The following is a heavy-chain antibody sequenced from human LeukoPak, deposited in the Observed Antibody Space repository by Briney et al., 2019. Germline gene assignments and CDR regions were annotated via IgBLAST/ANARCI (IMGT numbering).Heavy chain of an antibody. CDR2: IKQDGSEK. V-gene: IGHV3-7*01. J-gene: IGHJ4*02. CDR1: GFTFSSYS. D-gene: IGHD3-9*01. Sequence: GGSLRLSCAASGFTFSSYSMNWVRQAPGKGLEWVANIKQDGSEKYYVDSVKGRFTISRDNAKNSLYLQMNSLRAEDTAVYYCARGYYDILTGYSDYWGQGTLVTVSS. CDR3: ARGYYDILTGYSDY.